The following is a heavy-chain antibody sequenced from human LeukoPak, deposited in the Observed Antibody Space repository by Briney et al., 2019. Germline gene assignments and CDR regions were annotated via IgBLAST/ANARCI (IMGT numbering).Heavy chain of an antibody. J-gene: IGHJ4*02. V-gene: IGHV1-18*01. CDR3: ARSAVADTLSAYYFDY. CDR1: GYTFITYD. Sequence: ASVKVSFKASGYTFITYDISWVRQAPGHGLEWMGWISGYNGNTNYAQKLQGRVTMTTDTSTNTAYMDLRSLRSDDTAVYYCARSAVADTLSAYYFDYWGQGTLVTVSS. CDR2: ISGYNGNT. D-gene: IGHD6-19*01.